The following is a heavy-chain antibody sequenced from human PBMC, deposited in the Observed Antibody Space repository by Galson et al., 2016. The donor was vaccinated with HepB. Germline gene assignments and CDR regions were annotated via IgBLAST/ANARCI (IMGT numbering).Heavy chain of an antibody. D-gene: IGHD3-16*02. Sequence: SVKVSCKAPHYSSVTYGFTWVRQAPGQGLEWLGWISSNRDKTHYAQRIQDRVTMTTGGLTGTMELRNLTSDDTAVYYCATSTSMRLGELSGGLDYWGQGTLVIVSS. CDR2: ISSNRDKT. CDR1: HYSSVTYG. CDR3: ATSTSMRLGELSGGLDY. V-gene: IGHV1-18*01. J-gene: IGHJ4*02.